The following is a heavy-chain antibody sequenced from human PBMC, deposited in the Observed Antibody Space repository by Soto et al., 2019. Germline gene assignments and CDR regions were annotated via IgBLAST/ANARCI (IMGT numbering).Heavy chain of an antibody. J-gene: IGHJ3*02. CDR1: GFTFSSYS. D-gene: IGHD2-2*01. CDR3: AKVTAGYHDAFAI. CDR2: ISSSSSYI. Sequence: GGSLRLSCAASGFTFSSYSMNWVRKAPGKGLEWVSSISSSSSYIYYADSVKGRFTISRDYAKNSLYLQMNSLRADDTAVYYCAKVTAGYHDAFAIWGQGTMVTVSS. V-gene: IGHV3-21*04.